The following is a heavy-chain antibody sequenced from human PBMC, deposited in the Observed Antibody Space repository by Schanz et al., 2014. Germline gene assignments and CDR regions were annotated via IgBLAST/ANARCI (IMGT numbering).Heavy chain of an antibody. J-gene: IGHJ4*02. V-gene: IGHV1-18*01. Sequence: QGQLVQSGPEVKEPGASVKVSCEASRYTFNTYGLNWVRQAPGQGLEWMGWISAYTNNTNYAQKVQGRVTMTTDTSTSTAYMELRSLRSDDTAVYYCARGGYSSGWYDRDIAHFDYWGQGTLVNVSS. CDR3: ARGGYSSGWYDRDIAHFDY. D-gene: IGHD6-19*01. CDR1: RYTFNTYG. CDR2: ISAYTNNT.